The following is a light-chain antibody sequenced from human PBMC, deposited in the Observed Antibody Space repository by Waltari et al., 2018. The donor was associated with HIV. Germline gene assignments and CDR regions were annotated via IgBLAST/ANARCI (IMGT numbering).Light chain of an antibody. CDR2: GHS. CDR1: SSNIGAGYD. J-gene: IGLJ2*01. Sequence: QSVLTQPPSVSGAPGQRVTLSCTGSSSNIGAGYDVPWYQHFPGRAPKLLIYGHSNRASGVPGRFSGSRSGASASLAITGLRAEDEADYYCQSYDSSLSVVFGGGTTLTVL. CDR3: QSYDSSLSVV. V-gene: IGLV1-40*03.